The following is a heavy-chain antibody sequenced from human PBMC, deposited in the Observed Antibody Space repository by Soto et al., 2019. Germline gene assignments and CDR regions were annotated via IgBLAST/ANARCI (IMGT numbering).Heavy chain of an antibody. Sequence: QVQLQESGPGLVKPSETLSITCTVSGDSISTYYWTWIRQPPGKGLEWIGYIYNSATIKYNPSLTGRVTMSGDTSKNQFSLKLSFVTAADTAVYYCARGRFDYIWGSPAPYLDYWGQGALVTVSS. D-gene: IGHD3-16*01. CDR1: GDSISTYY. J-gene: IGHJ4*02. CDR3: ARGRFDYIWGSPAPYLDY. V-gene: IGHV4-59*01. CDR2: IYNSATI.